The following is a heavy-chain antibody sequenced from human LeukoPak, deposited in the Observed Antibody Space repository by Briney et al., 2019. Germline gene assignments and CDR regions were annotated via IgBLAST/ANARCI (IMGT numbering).Heavy chain of an antibody. J-gene: IGHJ4*02. V-gene: IGHV5-51*01. CDR2: IYPGDSDT. CDR1: GYSFTNHW. Sequence: GESLKISCKGSGYSFTNHWIGWVRQMPGKGLEWRGIIYPGDSDTRYSPASQGQVTISADKSINTAYLQWSSLKASDTAMYYCARHTFGGVVVNFFDYWGQGTLVTVSS. D-gene: IGHD3-16*02. CDR3: ARHTFGGVVVNFFDY.